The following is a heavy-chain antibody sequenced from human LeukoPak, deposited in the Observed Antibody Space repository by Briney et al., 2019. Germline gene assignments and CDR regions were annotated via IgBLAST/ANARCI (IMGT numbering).Heavy chain of an antibody. Sequence: GGSLRLSCAASGFTFDDYAMHWVRQAPGKGLEWVSGISWNGGSIGYADSVKGRFTISRDNAKNSLYLQMNSLRAEDTALYYCAKGSFGELSPFDYWGQGTLVTVSS. CDR3: AKGSFGELSPFDY. J-gene: IGHJ4*02. D-gene: IGHD3-10*01. V-gene: IGHV3-9*01. CDR1: GFTFDDYA. CDR2: ISWNGGSI.